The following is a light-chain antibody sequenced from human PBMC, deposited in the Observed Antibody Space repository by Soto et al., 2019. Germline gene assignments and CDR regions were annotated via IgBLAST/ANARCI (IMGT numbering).Light chain of an antibody. CDR2: GAS. CDR3: QQYNNWPRT. V-gene: IGKV3-15*01. Sequence: EIMMTQSPATLSVCPGERATLSCRASQSVSSNLAWYQQKPGQAPRLLIYGASTRATGIPARFSGSGSGTEFTLTISSLQSEDSAVYYCQQYNNWPRTFGQGTKVDI. CDR1: QSVSSN. J-gene: IGKJ1*01.